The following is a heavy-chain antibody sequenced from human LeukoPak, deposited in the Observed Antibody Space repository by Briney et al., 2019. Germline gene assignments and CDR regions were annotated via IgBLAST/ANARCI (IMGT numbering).Heavy chain of an antibody. CDR1: GYTFAGYY. CDR2: INPNSGGT. D-gene: IGHD6-13*01. V-gene: IGHV1-2*02. Sequence: ASVKVSCKASGYTFAGYYMHWVRQAPGQGLEWMGWINPNSGGTNYAQKFQGRVTMTRDTSISTAYMELSRLRSDDTAVYYCARISSSWSIYYYYYMDVWGKGTTVTVSS. J-gene: IGHJ6*03. CDR3: ARISSSWSIYYYYYMDV.